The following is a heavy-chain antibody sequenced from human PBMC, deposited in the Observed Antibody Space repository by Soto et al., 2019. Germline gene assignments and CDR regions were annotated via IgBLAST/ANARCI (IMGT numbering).Heavy chain of an antibody. CDR2: IHNTGTS. J-gene: IGHJ5*02. V-gene: IGHV4-59*01. CDR3: AGGPRWLRSDNWFDP. D-gene: IGHD3-22*01. Sequence: QVQLQESGPGSVKPSETLSLTCTVSGGSISSYYWSWLRQPPGKGLQWIGNIHNTGTSTYNPSLKSRVAISLGTTNNHFSLSLTSRPTADTSVYYCAGGPRWLRSDNWFDPWGQGTLVTVAS. CDR1: GGSISSYY.